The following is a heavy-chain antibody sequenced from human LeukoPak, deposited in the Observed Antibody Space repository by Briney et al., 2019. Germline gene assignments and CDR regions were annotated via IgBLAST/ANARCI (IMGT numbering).Heavy chain of an antibody. J-gene: IGHJ4*02. V-gene: IGHV3-23*01. CDR3: AKVSGGDGYKDYFDY. Sequence: PGGSLRLSCAASGFTLRSYAMSWVRQAPGKGLEWVSAISAGGSTYYADSVKGRFTISRDNSKDTLYLQMNSLRAEDTAVYYCAKVSGGDGYKDYFDYWGQGTLVTVSS. CDR1: GFTLRSYA. D-gene: IGHD5-24*01. CDR2: ISAGGST.